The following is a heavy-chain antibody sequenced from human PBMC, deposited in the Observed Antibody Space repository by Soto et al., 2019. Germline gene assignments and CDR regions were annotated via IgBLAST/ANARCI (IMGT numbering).Heavy chain of an antibody. CDR2: IYYSGST. Sequence: SETLSHTCTVSGFPISSGDYYWSWIRQPPGKGLEWIGYIYYSGSTYYNPSLKSRVTISVDTSKNQFSLKLSSVTAADTAVYYCARILSYDSIPIDYWGQGTLVTVSS. CDR1: GFPISSGDYY. J-gene: IGHJ4*02. CDR3: ARILSYDSIPIDY. D-gene: IGHD3-22*01. V-gene: IGHV4-30-4*01.